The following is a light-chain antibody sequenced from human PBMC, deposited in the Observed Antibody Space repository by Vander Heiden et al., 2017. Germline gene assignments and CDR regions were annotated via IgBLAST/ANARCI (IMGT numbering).Light chain of an antibody. CDR1: QSISGF. Sequence: DIQMTQSPSSLSASVGDRVTITCRASQSISGFLNWYQQRPGKAPKLMVYGVSTLQTGVPSRFSGSGSETEFTLTISSLQSEDFASYICQQSYSSPPTFGQGTKVEI. J-gene: IGKJ1*01. CDR3: QQSYSSPPT. CDR2: GVS. V-gene: IGKV1-39*01.